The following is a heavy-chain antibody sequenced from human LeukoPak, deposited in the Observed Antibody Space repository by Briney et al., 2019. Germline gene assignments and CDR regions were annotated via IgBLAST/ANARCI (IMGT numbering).Heavy chain of an antibody. CDR1: GFAFHNYA. CDR2: INWNSDTK. J-gene: IGHJ6*02. D-gene: IGHD4-23*01. V-gene: IGHV3-9*01. CDR3: AKVTGGNGAYFYAMDV. Sequence: GRSLRLSCVGSGFAFHNYAMHWVRRPPGKGLEWVSAINWNSDTKAYADSVKGRFTISRDRARNSLYLQMDSLRHEDTALYYCAKVTGGNGAYFYAMDVWGQGTSVTVSS.